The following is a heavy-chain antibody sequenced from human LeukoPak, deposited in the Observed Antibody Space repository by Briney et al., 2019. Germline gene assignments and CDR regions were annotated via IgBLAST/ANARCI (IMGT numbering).Heavy chain of an antibody. CDR3: ARDRAYYYDSSGYYFGYFDY. V-gene: IGHV3-23*01. Sequence: GGSLRLSCAASGFTFSKYAMSWVRQAPGKGLEWVSTVNDRGTGTYYADSVKGRFTISRDNSKNTLYLQMNSLRAEDTAVYYCARDRAYYYDSSGYYFGYFDYWGQGTLVTVSS. CDR2: VNDRGTGT. CDR1: GFTFSKYA. D-gene: IGHD3-22*01. J-gene: IGHJ4*02.